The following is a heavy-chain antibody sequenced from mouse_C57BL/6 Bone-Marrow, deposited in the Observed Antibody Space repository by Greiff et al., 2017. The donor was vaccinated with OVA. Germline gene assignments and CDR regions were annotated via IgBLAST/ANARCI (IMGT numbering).Heavy chain of an antibody. CDR2: IYPGNSDT. Sequence: LEWIGAIYPGNSDTSYNQKFKGKAKLTAVTSASTAYMELSSLTNEDSAVYYCTRCDLYYYAMDYWGQGTSVTVTS. CDR3: TRCDLYYYAMDY. V-gene: IGHV1-5*01. J-gene: IGHJ4*01.